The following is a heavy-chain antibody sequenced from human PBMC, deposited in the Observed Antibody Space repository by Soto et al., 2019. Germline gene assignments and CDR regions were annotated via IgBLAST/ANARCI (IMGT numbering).Heavy chain of an antibody. Sequence: GGSLSLSCAASGFTFSSYAMSWVRQAPGKGLEWVSAISGSGGSTYYADSVKGRFTISRDNSKNTLYLQMNSLRAEDTAVYYCAWVRSGWYPKNDAFDIWGQGTMVTVSS. V-gene: IGHV3-23*01. CDR3: AWVRSGWYPKNDAFDI. D-gene: IGHD6-19*01. CDR2: ISGSGGST. J-gene: IGHJ3*02. CDR1: GFTFSSYA.